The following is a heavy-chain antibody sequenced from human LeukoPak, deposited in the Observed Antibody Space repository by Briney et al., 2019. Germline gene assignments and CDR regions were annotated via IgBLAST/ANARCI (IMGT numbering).Heavy chain of an antibody. CDR1: GYIFTSYY. Sequence: ASVKVSCKASGYIFTSYYIHWVRQAPGQGLEWMGIINPSGGSTSYAQKFQGRVTMTRDTSISTAYMELSSLRSEDTAVYYCARVWGSVDYWGQGTLVTVSS. CDR3: ARVWGSVDY. CDR2: INPSGGST. J-gene: IGHJ4*02. D-gene: IGHD3-16*01. V-gene: IGHV1-46*01.